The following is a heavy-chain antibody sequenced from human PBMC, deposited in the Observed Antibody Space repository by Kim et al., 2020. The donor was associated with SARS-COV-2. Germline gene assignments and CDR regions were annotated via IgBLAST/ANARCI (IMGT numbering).Heavy chain of an antibody. CDR1: GFTFSCSA. J-gene: IGHJ2*01. V-gene: IGHV3-30*04. Sequence: GGSLRLSCEASGFTFSCSAMHWVRQAPGKGLEWVAVIGEDGRNENYADSVKGRFTISRDNFKNTLYLQMNSLRVDDTSVYYCVRAASSLCWYFDVGGRGTVATVSS. D-gene: IGHD3-16*02. CDR3: VRAASSLCWYFDV. CDR2: IGEDGRNE.